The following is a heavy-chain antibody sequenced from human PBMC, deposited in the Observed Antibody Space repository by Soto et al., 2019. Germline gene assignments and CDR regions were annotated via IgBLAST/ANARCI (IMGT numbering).Heavy chain of an antibody. CDR2: ISYDGSNK. Sequence: PGGSLRLSCAASGFTFSSYGMHWVRQAPGKGLEWVAVISYDGSNKYYADSVKGRFTISRVNSKNTLYLQMNSLRAEDTAVYYCAKPQYDFWSGYEAFDIWGQGTMVTVSS. CDR1: GFTFSSYG. CDR3: AKPQYDFWSGYEAFDI. D-gene: IGHD3-3*01. V-gene: IGHV3-30*18. J-gene: IGHJ3*02.